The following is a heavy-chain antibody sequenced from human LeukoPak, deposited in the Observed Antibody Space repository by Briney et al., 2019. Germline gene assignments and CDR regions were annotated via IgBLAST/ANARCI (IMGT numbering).Heavy chain of an antibody. CDR3: ARGGLYTYDYYYMDV. CDR1: GYTLTELS. J-gene: IGHJ6*03. Sequence: SVNVSCKVSGYTLTELSMHWVRPAPGKGREWVGGIDTEDGETIYAQKLQGRVTMTEDTSTDTAYMELSSLRSEDTAVYYCARGGLYTYDYYYMDVWGKGTTVTVSS. V-gene: IGHV1-24*01. CDR2: IDTEDGET. D-gene: IGHD2-8*01.